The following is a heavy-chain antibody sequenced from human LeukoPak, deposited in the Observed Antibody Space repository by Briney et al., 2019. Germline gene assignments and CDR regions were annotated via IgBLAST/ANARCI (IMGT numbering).Heavy chain of an antibody. D-gene: IGHD1-26*01. CDR3: AREGDSGSHPGNWFDP. V-gene: IGHV4-39*07. J-gene: IGHJ5*02. Sequence: SETLSLTCTVSGGSISSSSYYWGWIRQPPGKVLEWIGSIYYSGSTNYNPSLKSRVTISVDTSKNQFSLKLSPVTAADTAVYYCAREGDSGSHPGNWFDPWGQGTLVTVSS. CDR2: IYYSGST. CDR1: GGSISSSSYY.